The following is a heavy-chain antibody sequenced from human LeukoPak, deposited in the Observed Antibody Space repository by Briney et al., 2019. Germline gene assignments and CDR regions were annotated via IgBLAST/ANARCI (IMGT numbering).Heavy chain of an antibody. V-gene: IGHV3-30*02. J-gene: IGHJ4*02. D-gene: IGHD3-22*01. Sequence: PGGSLRPSCAASGFIFSSYGMHWVRQPPGKGLEWVAFIRSDGSDKYYAASVKGRFTISRDNSKNTLYLQMNSLRAEDTAVYYCAKHDSSSDFWGQGTLVTVSS. CDR3: AKHDSSSDF. CDR2: IRSDGSDK. CDR1: GFIFSSYG.